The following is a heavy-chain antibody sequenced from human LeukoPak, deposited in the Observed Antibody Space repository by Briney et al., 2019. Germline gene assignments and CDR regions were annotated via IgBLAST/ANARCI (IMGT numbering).Heavy chain of an antibody. V-gene: IGHV4-34*01. Sequence: SETLSLTCAVYGGSFSGYYWSWIRQPPGKGLEGIGEINHSGSTNYNPSLKSRVTISVDTSKNQFSLKLSSVTAADTAVYYCASTYYDILTGTDAFDIWGQGTMVTVSS. CDR3: ASTYYDILTGTDAFDI. CDR1: GGSFSGYY. CDR2: INHSGST. J-gene: IGHJ3*02. D-gene: IGHD3-9*01.